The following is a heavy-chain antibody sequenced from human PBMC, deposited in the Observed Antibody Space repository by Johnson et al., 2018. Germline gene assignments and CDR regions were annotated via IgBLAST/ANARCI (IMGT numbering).Heavy chain of an antibody. CDR3: AKDSGRSGWIFDY. CDR1: GFIFDDYA. Sequence: VQLVQSGGVVVQPGGSLRLSCAASGFIFDDYALHWVRQIPGKGLEWVSVVSWDGRRTSYADSVKGRFTISRDNFENSLFLQMNSLRAEDTAVYYCAKDSGRSGWIFDYWGQGTLVTVSS. D-gene: IGHD6-19*01. J-gene: IGHJ4*02. V-gene: IGHV3-43D*03. CDR2: VSWDGRRT.